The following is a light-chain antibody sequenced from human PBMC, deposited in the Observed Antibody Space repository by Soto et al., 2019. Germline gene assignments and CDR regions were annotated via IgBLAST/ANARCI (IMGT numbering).Light chain of an antibody. Sequence: QSVLTQPASVSGSPGQSIAISCTGTSSDVGGYNYVSWYQQHPGKAPKLMIYDVSNRPSGVANRFSGSKSGNTASLTISGLLAEDEADYDCSSYTTSITYVFGTGTKVTVL. CDR1: SSDVGGYNY. V-gene: IGLV2-14*01. CDR3: SSYTTSITYV. CDR2: DVS. J-gene: IGLJ1*01.